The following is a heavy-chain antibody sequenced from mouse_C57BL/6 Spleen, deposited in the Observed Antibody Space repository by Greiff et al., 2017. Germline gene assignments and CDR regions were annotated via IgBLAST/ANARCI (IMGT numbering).Heavy chain of an antibody. D-gene: IGHD1-1*01. J-gene: IGHJ1*03. CDR2: INSDGGST. CDR1: EYEFPSHD. CDR3: ARRGHYGSSYGWYFDV. Sequence: EVQGVESGGGLVQPGESLKLSCESNEYEFPSHDMSWVRKTPEKRLELVAAINSDGGSTYYPDTMERRFIISRDNTKKTLYLQMSSLRSEDTALYYCARRGHYGSSYGWYFDVWGTGTTVTVSS. V-gene: IGHV5-2*01.